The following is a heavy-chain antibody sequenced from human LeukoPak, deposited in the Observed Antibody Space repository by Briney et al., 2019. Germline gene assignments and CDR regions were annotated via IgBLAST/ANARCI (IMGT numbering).Heavy chain of an antibody. CDR1: GYTFTSYG. CDR2: ISAYNGNT. Sequence: GASVKVSCKASGYTFTSYGISWVRQAPGQGLEWMGWISAYNGNTNYAQKLQGRVTMTTDTSTSPAYMELRSLRSDGTAVYYCARGGSMVLLTHYYYYGMDVWGQGTTVTVSS. J-gene: IGHJ6*02. CDR3: ARGGSMVLLTHYYYYGMDV. V-gene: IGHV1-18*01. D-gene: IGHD2/OR15-2a*01.